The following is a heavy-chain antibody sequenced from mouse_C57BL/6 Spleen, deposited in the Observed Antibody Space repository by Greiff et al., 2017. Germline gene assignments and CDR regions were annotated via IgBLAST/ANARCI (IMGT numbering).Heavy chain of an antibody. V-gene: IGHV1-55*01. CDR3: AGSYYDYDDYFDY. Sequence: QVQLKQPGAELVKPGASVKMSCKASGYTFTSYWITWVKQRPGQGLEWIGDIYPGSGSTNYNEKFKSKATLTVDTSSSTAYMQLSSLTSEDSAVYYCAGSYYDYDDYFDYWGQGTTLTVSS. CDR1: GYTFTSYW. J-gene: IGHJ2*01. CDR2: IYPGSGST. D-gene: IGHD2-4*01.